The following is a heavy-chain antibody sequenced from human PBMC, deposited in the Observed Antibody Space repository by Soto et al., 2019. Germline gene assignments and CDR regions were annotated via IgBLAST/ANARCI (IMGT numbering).Heavy chain of an antibody. CDR3: ARLEGLATISYYFAY. D-gene: IGHD3-9*01. CDR2: IYYSGST. Sequence: PSETLSLTSTVSGGSISSSSYYWGWIRQPPGKGLEWIGSIYYSGSTYYNPSLKSRVTISVDKSKNQFSLKLSSVTAADTAVYYCARLEGLATISYYFAYWGQGTLVTVSS. V-gene: IGHV4-39*01. J-gene: IGHJ4*02. CDR1: GGSISSSSYY.